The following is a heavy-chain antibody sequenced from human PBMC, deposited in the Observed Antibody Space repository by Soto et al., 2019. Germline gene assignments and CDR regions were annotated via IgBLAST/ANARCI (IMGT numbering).Heavy chain of an antibody. D-gene: IGHD6-19*01. CDR2: INAGNGNT. Sequence: QVQLVQSGAEEKKPGASVKVSFKAYGYTFTGCAMHWVRLALGRRLEWMGWINAGNGNTKYSQKFQGRVTITRDTSASTAYMELSSLRSEDTAVYYCARAVAVPADFDYWGQGTLVTVSS. V-gene: IGHV1-3*05. J-gene: IGHJ4*02. CDR3: ARAVAVPADFDY. CDR1: GYTFTGCA.